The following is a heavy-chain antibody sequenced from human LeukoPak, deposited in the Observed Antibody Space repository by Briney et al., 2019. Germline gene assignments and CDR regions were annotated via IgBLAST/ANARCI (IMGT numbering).Heavy chain of an antibody. Sequence: AGGSLRLSCAASGFTLSSYWMHWVRQAPGKGLVWVSRINSDGSSTSYADSVKGRFTISRDNAKNTLYLQINSLRAEDTAVYYCARAGPTGGMDVWGQGTTVTVSS. CDR2: INSDGSST. D-gene: IGHD1-14*01. CDR1: GFTLSSYW. CDR3: ARAGPTGGMDV. V-gene: IGHV3-74*01. J-gene: IGHJ6*02.